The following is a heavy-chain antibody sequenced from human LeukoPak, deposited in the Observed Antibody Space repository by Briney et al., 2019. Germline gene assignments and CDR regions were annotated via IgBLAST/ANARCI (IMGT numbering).Heavy chain of an antibody. J-gene: IGHJ4*02. V-gene: IGHV3-23*01. Sequence: GGSLRLSCAASGFTFSSHAMSWARQAPGKGLQWVSVISGSAGNTYYADSVKGRFTISRDNSKNTLYLQMNSLRAEDTAVYYCARSDRIVGATATFDYWGQGTLVTVSS. CDR2: ISGSAGNT. CDR3: ARSDRIVGATATFDY. CDR1: GFTFSSHA. D-gene: IGHD1-26*01.